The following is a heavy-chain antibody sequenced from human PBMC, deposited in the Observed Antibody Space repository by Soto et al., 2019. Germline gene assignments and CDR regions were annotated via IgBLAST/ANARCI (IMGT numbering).Heavy chain of an antibody. CDR2: IIPIFGTA. CDR1: GGTFSSYA. J-gene: IGHJ3*02. CDR3: AREEEYCSGGSCYRGYGAFDI. D-gene: IGHD2-15*01. Sequence: SVKVSCKASGGTFSSYAITWVRQAPGQGLEWMGGIIPIFGTANYAQKFQGRVTITADESTSTAYMELSSLRSEDTAVYYCAREEEYCSGGSCYRGYGAFDIWGQGTMVTVSS. V-gene: IGHV1-69*13.